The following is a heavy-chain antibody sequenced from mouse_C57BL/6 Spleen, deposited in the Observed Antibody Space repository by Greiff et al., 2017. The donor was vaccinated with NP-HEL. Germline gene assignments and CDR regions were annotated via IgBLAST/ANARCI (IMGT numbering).Heavy chain of an antibody. CDR2: ISDGGSYT. CDR3: ARAGGYYGSSYHWYFDV. J-gene: IGHJ1*03. D-gene: IGHD1-1*01. V-gene: IGHV5-4*01. Sequence: EVQGVESGGGLVKPGGSLKLSCAASGFTFSSYAMSWVRQTPEKRLEWVATISDGGSYTYYPDNVKGRFTISRDNAKNNLYLQMSHLKSEDTAMYYCARAGGYYGSSYHWYFDVWGTGTTVTVSS. CDR1: GFTFSSYA.